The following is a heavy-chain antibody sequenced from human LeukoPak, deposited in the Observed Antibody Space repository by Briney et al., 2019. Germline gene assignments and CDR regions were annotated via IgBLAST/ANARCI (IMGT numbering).Heavy chain of an antibody. V-gene: IGHV3-15*01. CDR1: GFTFRNAW. Sequence: GGSLRLSCAASGFTFRNAWMSWVRQAPGKGLEWVGRIKSKTDGETTDYAAPVKGRFTISRDDSKNTLYLQMNSLKTEDTAVYYCTIVKVGVGALDYWGQGTLVTVSS. J-gene: IGHJ4*02. CDR3: TIVKVGVGALDY. CDR2: IKSKTDGETT. D-gene: IGHD1-26*01.